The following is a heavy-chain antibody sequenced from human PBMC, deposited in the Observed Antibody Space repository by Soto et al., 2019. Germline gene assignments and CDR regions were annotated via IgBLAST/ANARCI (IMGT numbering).Heavy chain of an antibody. CDR3: ARGPLYQLLPEDYYSMDV. D-gene: IGHD2-2*01. CDR1: GGSFSGYY. Sequence: SETLSLTCAVYGGSFSGYYWSWIRQPPGKGLEWIGEINHSGSTNYNPSLKSRVTISVDTSKNQFSLKLSSVTAADTAVYYCARGPLYQLLPEDYYSMDVWGKGTTVTVSS. CDR2: INHSGST. J-gene: IGHJ6*03. V-gene: IGHV4-34*01.